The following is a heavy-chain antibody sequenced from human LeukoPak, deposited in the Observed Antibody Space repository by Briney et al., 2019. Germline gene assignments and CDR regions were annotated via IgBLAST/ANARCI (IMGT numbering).Heavy chain of an antibody. V-gene: IGHV3-7*03. CDR2: INQDGIHK. CDR1: GFTFSGYW. Sequence: GESLKISCAASGFTFSGYWMSWIRQGPEKGLEWVAHINQDGIHKYYVDSVKGRFTISRDNAKNSLYLQMNSLRGEDTAVYYCVTWEDGVSITGHNYWGQGTVLTVSS. D-gene: IGHD1-14*01. CDR3: VTWEDGVSITGHNY. J-gene: IGHJ4*02.